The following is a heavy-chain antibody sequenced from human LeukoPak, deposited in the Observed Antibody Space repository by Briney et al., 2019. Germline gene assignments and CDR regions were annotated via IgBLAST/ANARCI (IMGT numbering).Heavy chain of an antibody. CDR1: GGTFSSYA. V-gene: IGHV1-69*13. Sequence: SVKVSCKASGGTFSSYAINWVRQAPGQGLEWMGGIIPIFGTANYAQKFQGRVTITADESTSTAYMELSSLRSEDTAVYYCARVEAVGATRPYYFDYWGQGTLVTVSS. J-gene: IGHJ4*02. CDR2: IIPIFGTA. D-gene: IGHD1-26*01. CDR3: ARVEAVGATRPYYFDY.